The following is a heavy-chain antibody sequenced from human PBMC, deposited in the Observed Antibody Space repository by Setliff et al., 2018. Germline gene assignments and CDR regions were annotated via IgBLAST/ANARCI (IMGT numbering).Heavy chain of an antibody. D-gene: IGHD2-2*01. CDR2: ISPYNGYI. J-gene: IGHJ3*02. CDR1: GYTFSTYG. V-gene: IGHV1-18*01. Sequence: ASVKVSCKASGYTFSTYGIAWVRQAPGQGLEWMGWISPYNGYIIYAHKFQGRVTMTTDTSTGTADMELRNLRSDDTAVYYCTRDTNIVVIPPHRTAFDIWGQGTMVTVSS. CDR3: TRDTNIVVIPPHRTAFDI.